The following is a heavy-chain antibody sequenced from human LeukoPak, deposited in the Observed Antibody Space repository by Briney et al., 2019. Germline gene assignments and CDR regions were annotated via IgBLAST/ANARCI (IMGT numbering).Heavy chain of an antibody. Sequence: GGSLRLSCAASGFTFSSYDMHWVRQAPGKGLEWVAFMSGDTYNEDYADSVKGRLTISRANPKKTLYLQINSLRIEDTALYYCAREGEGRWLRDWGQGVLVTVSS. V-gene: IGHV3-30*03. CDR1: GFTFSSYD. CDR2: MSGDTYNE. J-gene: IGHJ4*02. CDR3: AREGEGRWLRD. D-gene: IGHD5-24*01.